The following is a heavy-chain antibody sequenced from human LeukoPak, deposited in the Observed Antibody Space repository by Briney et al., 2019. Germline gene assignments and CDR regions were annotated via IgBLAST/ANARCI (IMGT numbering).Heavy chain of an antibody. D-gene: IGHD6-6*01. CDR3: ARYSSSSGYFDY. J-gene: IGHJ4*02. CDR2: IYSSVST. Sequence: SETLSLTCTVSGDSVSTYYWSWIRQPAGKGLEWIGRIYSSVSTNYNPSLKSRVTMSVDTSKNQFSLKLSSVTAADTAVYYCARYSSSSGYFDYWGQGTLVTVSS. V-gene: IGHV4-4*07. CDR1: GDSVSTYY.